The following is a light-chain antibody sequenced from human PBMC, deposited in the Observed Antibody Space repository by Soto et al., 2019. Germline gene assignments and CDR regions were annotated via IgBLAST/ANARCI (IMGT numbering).Light chain of an antibody. CDR1: QSVSSN. CDR2: GAS. Sequence: EFVLTQSPGTLSLSPGERATLSCRASQSVSSNLAWYQQKPGQAPRLLIYGASTRATGIPARFSGSGSGTEFILTISSLQSEDFAVYYCQQYNNWPPLTFGGGTKVDI. CDR3: QQYNNWPPLT. J-gene: IGKJ4*01. V-gene: IGKV3-15*01.